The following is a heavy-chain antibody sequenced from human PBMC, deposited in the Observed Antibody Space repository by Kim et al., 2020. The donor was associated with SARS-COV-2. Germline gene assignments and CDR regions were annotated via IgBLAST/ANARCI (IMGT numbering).Heavy chain of an antibody. D-gene: IGHD2-21*02. V-gene: IGHV1-2*06. CDR2: INPNSGGT. CDR3: ARDAVVTAPIFFWYFDL. CDR1: GYTFTGYY. Sequence: ASVKVSCKASGYTFTGYYIHWVRQAPGQGLEWMGRINPNSGGTNYAQKFQGRVTMTRDTSISTAYMELSRLRSYDTAVYYCARDAVVTAPIFFWYFDLWGRGTLVTVSS. J-gene: IGHJ2*01.